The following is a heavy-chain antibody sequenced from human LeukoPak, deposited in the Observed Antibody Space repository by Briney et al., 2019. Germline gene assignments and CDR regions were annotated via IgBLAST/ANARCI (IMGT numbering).Heavy chain of an antibody. CDR2: MYYSGST. V-gene: IGHV4-59*08. Sequence: SETLSLTCTVSDGSISDSYWSWIRQPPGKGLEWIGYMYYSGSTNYNPSTNYNPSLKSRVTISVDTSKNQFSLKLSSVTAADTAVYYCARSLVTTFAFDIWGQGTMVTVSS. CDR3: ARSLVTTFAFDI. CDR1: DGSISDSY. D-gene: IGHD4-17*01. J-gene: IGHJ3*02.